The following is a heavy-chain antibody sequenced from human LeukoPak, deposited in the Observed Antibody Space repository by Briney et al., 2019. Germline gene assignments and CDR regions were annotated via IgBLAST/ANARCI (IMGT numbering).Heavy chain of an antibody. CDR2: IYYSGNT. CDR3: TGDSGVVNDYYFHY. D-gene: IGHD2-21*01. CDR1: GGSISSTSFY. V-gene: IGHV4-39*01. Sequence: KPSETLSLTCTVSGGSISSTSFYWSWVRQPSGEGLEWIGSIYYSGNTYYNPSLKSRLTVSVDTSKNQFSLTLTSVTAADTAVYYCTGDSGVVNDYYFHYWGPGTLVSVSS. J-gene: IGHJ4*02.